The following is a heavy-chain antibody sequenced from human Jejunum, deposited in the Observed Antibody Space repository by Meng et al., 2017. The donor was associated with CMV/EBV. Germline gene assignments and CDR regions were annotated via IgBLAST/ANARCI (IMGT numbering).Heavy chain of an antibody. CDR1: TFSSYR. V-gene: IGHV3-21*01. Sequence: TFSSYRMHWVRQAPGKGLEWVSSISSGSVDIFYADSVRGRFTISRDNTKNSLYLQMNSLGAEDTAVYYCARALHCSNPNCNDPAYWGQGTLVTVSS. D-gene: IGHD2-2*01. CDR3: ARALHCSNPNCNDPAY. CDR2: ISSGSVDI. J-gene: IGHJ4*02.